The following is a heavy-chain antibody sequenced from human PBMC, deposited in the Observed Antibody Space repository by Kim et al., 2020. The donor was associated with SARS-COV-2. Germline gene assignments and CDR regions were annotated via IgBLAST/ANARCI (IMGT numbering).Heavy chain of an antibody. J-gene: IGHJ3*02. CDR1: GFTFSSYA. Sequence: GGSLRLSCAASGFTFSSYAMSWVRQAPGKGLEWVSAISGSGGSTYYADSVKGRFAISRDNSKNTLYLQMNSLRAEDTAVYYCATTLYYDFWSGYLGGAFDIWGQGTMVTVSS. V-gene: IGHV3-23*01. D-gene: IGHD3-3*01. CDR3: ATTLYYDFWSGYLGGAFDI. CDR2: ISGSGGST.